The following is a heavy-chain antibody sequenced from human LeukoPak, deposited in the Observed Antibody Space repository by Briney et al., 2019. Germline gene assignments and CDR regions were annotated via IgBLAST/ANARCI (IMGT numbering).Heavy chain of an antibody. Sequence: SVKVSCKASGGTLSSYAISWVRQAPGQGLEWMGGIIPIFGTANYAQKFQGRVTITADESTSTAYMELSSLRSEDTAVYYCARDSSIAARLEFWGQGTLVTVSS. J-gene: IGHJ4*02. CDR2: IIPIFGTA. CDR3: ARDSSIAARLEF. CDR1: GGTLSSYA. V-gene: IGHV1-69*13. D-gene: IGHD6-6*01.